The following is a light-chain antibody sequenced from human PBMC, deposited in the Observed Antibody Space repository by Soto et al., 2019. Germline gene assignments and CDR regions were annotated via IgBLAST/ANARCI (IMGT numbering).Light chain of an antibody. Sequence: QSVLTQPTSVSGSPGQSITISCTGTSSDVGGYNYDSWYQQHPGKAPKLMIYDVSNRPSGVSNRFSGSKSGNTASLNISGLQAEDDADYYCSSYTSSSTRVFGTGTKLTVL. CDR1: SSDVGGYNY. J-gene: IGLJ1*01. CDR2: DVS. V-gene: IGLV2-14*01. CDR3: SSYTSSSTRV.